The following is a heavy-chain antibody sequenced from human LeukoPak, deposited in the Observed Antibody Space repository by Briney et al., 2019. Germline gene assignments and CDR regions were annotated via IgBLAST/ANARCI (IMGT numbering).Heavy chain of an antibody. D-gene: IGHD3-22*01. CDR3: AKDRSGNYDSSRRYFDY. CDR1: GFTFSSYS. Sequence: GGSLRLSCAASGFTFSSYSMHWVRQAPGKGLEWVAVIWYDGSNKYYADSVKGRFTISRDNAKKTLYPQMNSLRAEDTIVYYCAKDRSGNYDSSRRYFDYWGQGTLVTVSS. J-gene: IGHJ4*02. CDR2: IWYDGSNK. V-gene: IGHV3-33*06.